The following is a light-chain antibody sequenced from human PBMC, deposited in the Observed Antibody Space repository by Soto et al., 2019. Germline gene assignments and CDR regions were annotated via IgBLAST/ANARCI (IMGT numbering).Light chain of an antibody. CDR3: QHYNSYSEA. CDR1: QSIGSW. Sequence: DIQITQSPSSLSASVGDRVTITCRASQSIGSWLAWHQQEPGKAPKLLIYKASTLKSGVPSRFSGSGSGTEFTLTISSLQPDDFATYYCQHYNSYSEAFGQGTKVDI. CDR2: KAS. J-gene: IGKJ1*01. V-gene: IGKV1-5*03.